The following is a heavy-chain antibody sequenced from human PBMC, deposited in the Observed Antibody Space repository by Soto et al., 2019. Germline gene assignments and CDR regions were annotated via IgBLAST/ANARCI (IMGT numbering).Heavy chain of an antibody. D-gene: IGHD6-19*01. V-gene: IGHV6-1*01. CDR3: ARGDSGWKNYYYGMDV. CDR1: GDSVSSNSAA. Sequence: SPTLSLPCAISGDSVSSNSAAWNWIRQSPSRGLEWLGRTYYRSKWYNDYAVSVKSRITINPDTSKNQFSLQLNSVTPEDTAVYYCARGDSGWKNYYYGMDVWGQGTTVTVSS. CDR2: TYYRSKWYN. J-gene: IGHJ6*02.